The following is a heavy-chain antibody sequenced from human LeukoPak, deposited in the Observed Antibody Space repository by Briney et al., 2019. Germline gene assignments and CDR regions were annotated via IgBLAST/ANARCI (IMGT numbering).Heavy chain of an antibody. J-gene: IGHJ6*03. D-gene: IGHD6-13*01. CDR3: ARLRSAAAGDYYYYYYMDV. CDR1: GGSFSGYY. CDR2: INHSGST. V-gene: IGHV4-34*01. Sequence: SETLSLTCAVYGGSFSGYYWSWIRQPPGKGLEWIGEINHSGSTNYNPSLKSRVTISVDTSKNQFSLKLSSVTAADTAVYYCARLRSAAAGDYYYYYYMDVWGKGTTVTISS.